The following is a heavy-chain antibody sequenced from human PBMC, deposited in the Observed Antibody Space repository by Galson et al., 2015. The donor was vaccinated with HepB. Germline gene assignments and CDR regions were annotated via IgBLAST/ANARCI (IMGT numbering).Heavy chain of an antibody. J-gene: IGHJ4*02. V-gene: IGHV3-30*02. CDR1: GFTFSRYD. CDR2: IKYDGSNK. CDR3: ANGAPYGSGTYNFDY. D-gene: IGHD3-10*01. Sequence: SLRLSYAASGFTFSRYDMHWVRQAPGKGLEWVAFIKYDGSNKYYADSVKGRFTVSRDNSKNTLYLQMNSLRAEDTAVYYCANGAPYGSGTYNFDYWGQGTLVTVSS.